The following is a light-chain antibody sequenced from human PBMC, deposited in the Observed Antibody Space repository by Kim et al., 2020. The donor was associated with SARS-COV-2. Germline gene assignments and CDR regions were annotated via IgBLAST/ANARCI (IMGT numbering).Light chain of an antibody. CDR3: QQCGDWPWT. J-gene: IGKJ1*01. V-gene: IGKV3-11*01. CDR2: DAS. CDR1: QTIDTC. Sequence: LSPGERATLSCRASQTIDTCLVWYQQRPGQTPRLLIYDASKRAAGIPARFSGSGSGADFTLTVSSLEPDDSAVYYCQQCGDWPWTFGQGTKVDIK.